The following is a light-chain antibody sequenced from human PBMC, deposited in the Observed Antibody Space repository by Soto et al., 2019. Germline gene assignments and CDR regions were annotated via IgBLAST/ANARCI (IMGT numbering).Light chain of an antibody. V-gene: IGLV2-14*01. CDR2: EVS. Sequence: QSALTQPASVSGSPGQSITISCTGTSSDVGGYNYVSWYQQHPGKAPKLMIYEVSNRPSGVSNRFSGSKSGNTASLTISGLQAEDEADYYCSSYTSSRDVFGPGTKLTVL. CDR3: SSYTSSRDV. J-gene: IGLJ1*01. CDR1: SSDVGGYNY.